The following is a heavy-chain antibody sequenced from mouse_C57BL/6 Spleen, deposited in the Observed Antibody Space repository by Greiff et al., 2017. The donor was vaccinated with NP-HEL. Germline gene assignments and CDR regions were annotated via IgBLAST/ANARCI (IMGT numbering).Heavy chain of an antibody. Sequence: VKLVESGPGLVQPSQSLSITCTVSGFSLTSYGVHWVRQSPGKGLEWLGGIWSGGSTDYNAAFISRLSISKDNSKSQVFFKMNSLQADDTAIYYCAREMGLYFDYWGQGTTLTVSS. D-gene: IGHD4-1*01. CDR3: AREMGLYFDY. CDR2: IWSGGST. CDR1: GFSLTSYG. V-gene: IGHV2-2*01. J-gene: IGHJ2*01.